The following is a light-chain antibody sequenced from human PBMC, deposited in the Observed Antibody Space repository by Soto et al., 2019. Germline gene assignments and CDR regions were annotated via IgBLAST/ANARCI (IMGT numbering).Light chain of an antibody. CDR1: QNVLSD. CDR3: QQYRSWPRT. V-gene: IGKV3-15*01. Sequence: EILLTQSPATLSVSPGETATLSCRASQNVLSDLAWYQQKPGQAPRLLVYGATTRATDAPAKFRGSGSGTEFSHTISSLQSDDFATYYCQQYRSWPRTFGQGSKVEI. J-gene: IGKJ1*01. CDR2: GAT.